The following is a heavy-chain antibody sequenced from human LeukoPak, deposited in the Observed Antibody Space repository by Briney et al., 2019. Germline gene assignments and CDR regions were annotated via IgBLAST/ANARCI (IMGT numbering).Heavy chain of an antibody. V-gene: IGHV5-51*01. CDR3: ADVYSSGWAIDF. Sequence: GESLKISCKGIGYRFSTYWIGWVRQMPGKGLEWMGIMYPGDSDTRYSRSFQGQVTISADKSISTTYLQWSSLKASDTAIYYCADVYSSGWAIDFWGQGTLVTVSS. J-gene: IGHJ4*02. CDR2: MYPGDSDT. D-gene: IGHD6-19*01. CDR1: GYRFSTYW.